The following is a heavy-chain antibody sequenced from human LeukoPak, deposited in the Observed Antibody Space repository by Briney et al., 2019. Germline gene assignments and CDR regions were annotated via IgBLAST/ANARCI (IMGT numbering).Heavy chain of an antibody. CDR3: TRLMESTYDSSGYDY. CDR2: IRSKANSYAT. Sequence: GGSLRLSCAASGFTFSGSAMHWVRQASGKGLEWVGRIRSKANSYATAYAASVKGRFTLSRDDSENTAYLQMNSLKTEDTAVYYCTRLMESTYDSSGYDYWGQGTLVTVSS. V-gene: IGHV3-73*01. CDR1: GFTFSGSA. D-gene: IGHD3-22*01. J-gene: IGHJ4*02.